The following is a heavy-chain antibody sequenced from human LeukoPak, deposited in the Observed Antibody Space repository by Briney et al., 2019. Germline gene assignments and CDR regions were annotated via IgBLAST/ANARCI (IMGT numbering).Heavy chain of an antibody. CDR1: GYTFTSYV. Sequence: ASVKVSCKASGYTFTSYVMHWVRQAPRQRLEWMGWINACNGKTKYSQQFQGRVTITSDTSASTAYMELSRLRYDDTDVYYCARDRVVGATVGGDVSSPSGYWGQGTLVTVSS. D-gene: IGHD1-26*01. CDR2: INACNGKT. V-gene: IGHV1-3*01. CDR3: ARDRVVGATVGGDVSSPSGY. J-gene: IGHJ4*02.